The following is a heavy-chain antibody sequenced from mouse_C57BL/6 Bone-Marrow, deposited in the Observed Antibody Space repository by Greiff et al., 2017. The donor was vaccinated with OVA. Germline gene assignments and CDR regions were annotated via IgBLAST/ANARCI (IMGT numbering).Heavy chain of an antibody. Sequence: QVQLQQPGAELVKPGASVKLSCTASGYTFTSYWMHWVKQRPGQGLEWIGMIHPNSGSTNYNEKFKSKATLTVDKSSSTAYMQLSSLTSEDSAVYYCARWGLEAWFAYWGQGTLVTVSA. CDR2: IHPNSGST. CDR3: ARWGLEAWFAY. D-gene: IGHD3-3*01. J-gene: IGHJ3*01. V-gene: IGHV1-64*01. CDR1: GYTFTSYW.